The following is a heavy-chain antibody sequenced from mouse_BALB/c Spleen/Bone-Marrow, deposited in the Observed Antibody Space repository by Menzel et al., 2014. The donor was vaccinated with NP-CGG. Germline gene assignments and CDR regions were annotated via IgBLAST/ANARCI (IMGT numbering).Heavy chain of an antibody. CDR1: GYTFTNYW. CDR3: AARLSHLAMGY. D-gene: IGHD2-2*01. Sequence: VQRVESGAELVKPGASLKLSCKASGYTFTNYWIHWVKQRPGQGLEWIGEINPSNGRTNYNEKFKTKATLTVDKSSSTAYMQLSSLTSEDSAVNYCAARLSHLAMGYWGQGTSVTVSS. V-gene: IGHV1S81*02. J-gene: IGHJ4*01. CDR2: INPSNGRT.